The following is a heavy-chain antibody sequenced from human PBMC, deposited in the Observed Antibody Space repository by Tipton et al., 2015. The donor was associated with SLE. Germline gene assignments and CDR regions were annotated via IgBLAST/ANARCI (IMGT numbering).Heavy chain of an antibody. D-gene: IGHD7-27*01. CDR1: GYSFTSYW. CDR3: ARTGRTNWGSDY. Sequence: QLVQSGAEVKKPGESLKISCKGSGYSFTSYWIGWVRQAPGQGLEWMGGIIPIFGKTNYAQKFQGRVTITADESTSTAYMELSSLRSEDTAVYYCARTGRTNWGSDYWGQGTLVTVSS. CDR2: IIPIFGKT. V-gene: IGHV1-69*01. J-gene: IGHJ4*02.